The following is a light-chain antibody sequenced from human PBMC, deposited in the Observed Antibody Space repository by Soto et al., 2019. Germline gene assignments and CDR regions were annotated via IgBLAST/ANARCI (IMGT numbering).Light chain of an antibody. V-gene: IGLV2-11*01. CDR3: CSYAATNTFL. CDR2: DVT. Sequence: QSVLTQPRSVSGCPGQPVTISCTGTSSYIGDYNYVSSYQQHPGKAPQRIIYDVTKRPSGVPDRFSGSKSDNTAALTISGLQAEDEADYYCCSYAATNTFLCGTGTKVTVL. J-gene: IGLJ1*01. CDR1: SSYIGDYNY.